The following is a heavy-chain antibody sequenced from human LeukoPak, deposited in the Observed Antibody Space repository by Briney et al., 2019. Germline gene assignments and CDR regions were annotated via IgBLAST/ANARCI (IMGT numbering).Heavy chain of an antibody. D-gene: IGHD2-2*01. CDR1: GGSFSGYY. Sequence: SETLSLTCTVYGGSFSGYYWSWIRQPPGKGLEWIGDLNHSGSTNYNPSLKSRVTTSLDTSKNHFSLKLSSVTAADTAVYYCASSTSGRGDFDYWGQGTLVTVSS. CDR2: LNHSGST. V-gene: IGHV4-34*01. J-gene: IGHJ4*02. CDR3: ASSTSGRGDFDY.